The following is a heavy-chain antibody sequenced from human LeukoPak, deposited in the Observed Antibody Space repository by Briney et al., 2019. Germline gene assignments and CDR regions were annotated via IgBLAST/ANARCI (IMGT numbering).Heavy chain of an antibody. D-gene: IGHD4-17*01. Sequence: PSETPSLTCTVSGGSISSYYWSWIRQPPGKGLEWIGYIYYSGSTNYNPSLKSRVTISVDTSKNQFSLKLSSVTAADTAVYYCARDGNGDYVNYFDYWGQGTLVTVSS. CDR2: IYYSGST. V-gene: IGHV4-59*01. J-gene: IGHJ4*02. CDR1: GGSISSYY. CDR3: ARDGNGDYVNYFDY.